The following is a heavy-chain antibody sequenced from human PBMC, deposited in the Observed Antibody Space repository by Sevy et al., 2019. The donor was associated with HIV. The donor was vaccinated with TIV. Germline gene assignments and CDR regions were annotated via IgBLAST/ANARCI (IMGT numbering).Heavy chain of an antibody. V-gene: IGHV3-30*04. CDR1: GFTFSSYA. CDR3: AKGLGMVQGALLSEDI. D-gene: IGHD3-10*01. CDR2: ISYDGSNK. J-gene: IGHJ3*02. Sequence: GGSLRLSCAASGFTFSSYAMHWVRQAPGKGLEWVAVISYDGSNKYYADSVKGRFTISRDNSKNTLYLQMNSLRAEDTAIYYCAKGLGMVQGALLSEDIWGQGTMVTVSS.